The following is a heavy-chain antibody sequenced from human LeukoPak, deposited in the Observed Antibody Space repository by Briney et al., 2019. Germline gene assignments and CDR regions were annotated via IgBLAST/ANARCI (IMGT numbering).Heavy chain of an antibody. CDR1: GFTFNNYL. J-gene: IGHJ4*02. V-gene: IGHV3-21*01. D-gene: IGHD3-10*01. CDR3: ARAETMVR. CDR2: ISSSSSYI. Sequence: PGGSLRLSCAASGFTFNNYLMSWVRQAPGKGLEWVSSISSSSSYIYYADSVKGRFTISRDNAKNSLYLQMNSLRAEDTAVYYCARAETMVRWGQGTLVTVSS.